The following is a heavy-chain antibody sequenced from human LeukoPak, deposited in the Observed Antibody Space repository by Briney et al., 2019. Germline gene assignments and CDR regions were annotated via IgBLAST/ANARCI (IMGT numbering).Heavy chain of an antibody. CDR1: GFTFDDYA. Sequence: GRSLRLSCAASGFTFDDYAMHWVRQAPGKGLEWASAISGSGGSTYYADSVKGRFTISRDNSKNTLYLQMNSLRAEDTAVYYCAKLFSTTLYGMDVWGQGTTVTVSS. CDR2: ISGSGGST. CDR3: AKLFSTTLYGMDV. D-gene: IGHD2-2*01. J-gene: IGHJ6*02. V-gene: IGHV3-23*01.